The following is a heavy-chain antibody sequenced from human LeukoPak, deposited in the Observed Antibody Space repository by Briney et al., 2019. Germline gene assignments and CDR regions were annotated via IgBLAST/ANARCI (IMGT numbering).Heavy chain of an antibody. CDR1: GFTLSSYS. CDR3: ARERKRNYFDY. D-gene: IGHD1-14*01. V-gene: IGHV3-21*01. CDR2: ISSSSSYI. Sequence: GGSLRFSCAASGFTLSSYSMNWVRQAPGKGLEWVSSISSSSSYIYYADSVKGRFTISRDNAKNSLYLQMNSLRAEDTAVYYCARERKRNYFDYWGQGTLVTVSS. J-gene: IGHJ4*02.